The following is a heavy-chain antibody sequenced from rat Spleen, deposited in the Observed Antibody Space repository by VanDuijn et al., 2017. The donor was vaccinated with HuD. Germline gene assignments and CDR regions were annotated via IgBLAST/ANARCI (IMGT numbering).Heavy chain of an antibody. Sequence: EVQLQESGPGLVKPSQSLSLTCSVTGHSITSCYRWNWIRKFPGNKLEWMGYINGAGSTNYNPSLKSRISITRDTSKNQFFLQVNSVTTEDTATYYCATSEGVHYYLPFAYWGQGTLVTVSS. CDR1: GHSITSCYR. CDR3: ATSEGVHYYLPFAY. V-gene: IGHV3-3*01. J-gene: IGHJ3*01. D-gene: IGHD1-1*01. CDR2: INGAGST.